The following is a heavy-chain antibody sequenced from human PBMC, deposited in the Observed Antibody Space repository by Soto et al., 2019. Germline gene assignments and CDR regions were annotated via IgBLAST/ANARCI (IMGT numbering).Heavy chain of an antibody. Sequence: SETLSLTCAVYGGSFSGYYWSWIRQPPGKGLEWIGEINHSGSTNYNPSLKSRVTISVDTSKNQFSLKLSSVTAADTAVYYCARGRYSRRSKGAPTYYYGMDVWGQGTTVTVSS. CDR1: GGSFSGYY. V-gene: IGHV4-34*01. J-gene: IGHJ6*02. D-gene: IGHD6-13*01. CDR3: ARGRYSRRSKGAPTYYYGMDV. CDR2: INHSGST.